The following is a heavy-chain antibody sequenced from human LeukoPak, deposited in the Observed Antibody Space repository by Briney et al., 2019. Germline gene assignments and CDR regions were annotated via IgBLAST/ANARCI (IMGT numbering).Heavy chain of an antibody. CDR2: IIPIFGTA. D-gene: IGHD2-21*01. Sequence: ASVKVSCKASGGTFSSYAISWVRQAPGQGLEWMGGIIPIFGTANYAQKFQGRVTITTDESTSTAYMELSSLRSEDTAVYYCASARYSDYYMDVWGKGTTVTVSS. CDR1: GGTFSSYA. V-gene: IGHV1-69*05. CDR3: ASARYSDYYMDV. J-gene: IGHJ6*03.